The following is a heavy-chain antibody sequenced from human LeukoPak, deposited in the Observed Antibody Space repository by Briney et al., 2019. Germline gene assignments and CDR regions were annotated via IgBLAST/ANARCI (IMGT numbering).Heavy chain of an antibody. Sequence: GGSLRLSCAASGFTFSSYGMHWVRQASGKGLEWVGRIKNKANNYATAYAASVRGRFTISRDDSKNTAYLQMNSLKTEDTAVYYCTRLTQWRFDYWGQGTLVTVSS. V-gene: IGHV3-73*01. D-gene: IGHD6-19*01. CDR2: IKNKANNYAT. CDR3: TRLTQWRFDY. CDR1: GFTFSSYG. J-gene: IGHJ4*02.